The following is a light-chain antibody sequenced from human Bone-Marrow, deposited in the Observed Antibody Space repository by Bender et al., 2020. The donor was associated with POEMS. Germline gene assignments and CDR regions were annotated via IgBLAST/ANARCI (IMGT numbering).Light chain of an antibody. Sequence: YVLTQPPSVSEAPGQTARITCGEDHIGSKSVHWYQQKAGQAPVLVVYDDSDRPSGIPERLSGSNSGNTAALTISRVEAGDEADYYCQVWDSSSDHYVFGTGTTVTVL. CDR1: HIGSKS. J-gene: IGLJ1*01. CDR3: QVWDSSSDHYV. CDR2: DDS. V-gene: IGLV3-21*02.